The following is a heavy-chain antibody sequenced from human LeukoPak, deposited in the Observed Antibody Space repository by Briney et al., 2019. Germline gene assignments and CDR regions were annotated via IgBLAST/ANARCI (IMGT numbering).Heavy chain of an antibody. D-gene: IGHD6-19*01. Sequence: SETLSLTCTVSGGSITNYYWSWIRQPPGKGLEWIGYIYHSGSTNYNPSLKSRVAISVDTSKNQFSLKLSSVTAADTAMYYCAGGGQWLAFDFWGQGTLVTVSS. CDR3: AGGGQWLAFDF. CDR1: GGSITNYY. J-gene: IGHJ4*02. CDR2: IYHSGST. V-gene: IGHV4-59*01.